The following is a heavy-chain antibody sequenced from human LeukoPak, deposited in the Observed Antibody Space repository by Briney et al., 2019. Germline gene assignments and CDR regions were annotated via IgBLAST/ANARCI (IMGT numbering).Heavy chain of an antibody. J-gene: IGHJ4*02. CDR3: ARSLGYSYGHFDY. Sequence: SETLSLTCTVSGGSISSYYWSWIRQPPGKGLEWIGYIYYSGSTNYNPSLKSRVTISVDTSKNQFSLKLSSVTAADTAVCYCARSLGYSYGHFDYWGQGTLVTVSS. V-gene: IGHV4-59*01. D-gene: IGHD5-18*01. CDR1: GGSISSYY. CDR2: IYYSGST.